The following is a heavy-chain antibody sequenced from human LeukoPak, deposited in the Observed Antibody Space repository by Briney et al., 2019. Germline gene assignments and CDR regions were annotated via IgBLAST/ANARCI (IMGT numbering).Heavy chain of an antibody. D-gene: IGHD3-10*01. CDR3: ASLYYYGSGTKKGGYFDY. Sequence: SQTLSLTCAVSGGPISSGGYSWSWIRQPPGKGLQWIGYIYHSGSTYYNPSLKSRVTISVDRSKNPFSLQLSSVTAADTAVYYCASLYYYGSGTKKGGYFDYWGQGTLVTVSS. CDR1: GGPISSGGYS. CDR2: IYHSGST. V-gene: IGHV4-30-2*01. J-gene: IGHJ4*02.